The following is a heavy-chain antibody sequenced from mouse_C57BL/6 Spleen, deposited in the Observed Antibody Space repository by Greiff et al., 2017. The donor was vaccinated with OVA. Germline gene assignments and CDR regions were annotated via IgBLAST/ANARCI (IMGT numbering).Heavy chain of an antibody. V-gene: IGHV5-17*01. CDR3: AREGLDYAMDY. D-gene: IGHD2-13*01. J-gene: IGHJ4*01. CDR2: ISSGSSTI. CDR1: GFTFSDYG. Sequence: EVQGVASGGGLVKPGGSLKLSCAASGFTFSDYGMHWVRQAPETGLEWVAYISSGSSTIYYADTVKGRFTISRDNAKNTLFLQMTSLRSEDTAMYYLAREGLDYAMDYWGQGTSVTVSS.